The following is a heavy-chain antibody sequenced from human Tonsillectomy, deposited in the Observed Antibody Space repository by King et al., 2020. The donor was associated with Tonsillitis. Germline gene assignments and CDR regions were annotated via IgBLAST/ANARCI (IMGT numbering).Heavy chain of an antibody. CDR1: GFTFNNAW. CDR3: TKGGWYPPAKLAY. D-gene: IGHD2-15*01. Sequence: VQLVESGGGLVKPGGSLRLSCAASGFTFNNAWMSWVRQAPGKGLEWVGRVKSKTDGGTTDYAAPVKGRFTISREDSKNTLNLQMNSLKTEDTAVYYCTKGGWYPPAKLAYGGQGPL. CDR2: VKSKTDGGTT. V-gene: IGHV3-15*01. J-gene: IGHJ4*02.